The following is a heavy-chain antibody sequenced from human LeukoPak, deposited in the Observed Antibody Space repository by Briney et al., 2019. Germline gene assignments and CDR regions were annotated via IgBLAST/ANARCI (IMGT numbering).Heavy chain of an antibody. J-gene: IGHJ5*02. CDR2: ISSSSSYI. CDR3: AREGYYYDSSGYPNWFGP. D-gene: IGHD3-22*01. V-gene: IGHV3-21*01. Sequence: GGSLRLSCAASGFTFSSYSMNWVRQAPGKGLEWVSSISSSSSYIYYADSVKGRFTISRDNAKNSLYLQMNSLRAEDTAVYYCAREGYYYDSSGYPNWFGPWGQGTLVTVSS. CDR1: GFTFSSYS.